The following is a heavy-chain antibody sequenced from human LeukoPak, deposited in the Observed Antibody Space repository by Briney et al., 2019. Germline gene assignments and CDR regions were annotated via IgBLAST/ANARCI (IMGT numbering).Heavy chain of an antibody. J-gene: IGHJ4*02. D-gene: IGHD4-17*01. CDR3: ARHDGGDYGDNVRPFDY. V-gene: IGHV4-39*01. CDR2: IYYSGST. Sequence: SETLSLTCTVSGGSISSSSYYWGWIRQPPGKGLEWIGSIYYSGSTYYNPSLKSRVTISVDTSKNQFSLKLSSVTAADTAVYSCARHDGGDYGDNVRPFDYWGQGTLVTVSS. CDR1: GGSISSSSYY.